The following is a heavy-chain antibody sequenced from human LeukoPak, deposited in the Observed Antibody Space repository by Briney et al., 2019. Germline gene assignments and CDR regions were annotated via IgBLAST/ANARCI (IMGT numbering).Heavy chain of an antibody. CDR3: AKDRKGGWYHFDY. D-gene: IGHD6-19*01. V-gene: IGHV3-30*02. CDR2: IRYDGSNK. J-gene: IGHJ4*02. CDR1: GFTFSNAW. Sequence: PGGSLRLSCAASGFTFSNAWMSWVRQAPGKGLEWVAFIRYDGSNKYYADSVKGRFTISRDNSKNTLYLQMNSLRAEDTAVYYCAKDRKGGWYHFDYWGQGTLVTVSS.